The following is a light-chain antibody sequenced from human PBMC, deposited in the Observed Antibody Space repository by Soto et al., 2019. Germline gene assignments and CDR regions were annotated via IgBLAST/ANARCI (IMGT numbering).Light chain of an antibody. V-gene: IGKV3D-20*02. Sequence: EIVLTQSPGTLSLSPGERATLSYRASQSVSSSYLAWYQQKPGQAPRLLIYDASNRATGIPARFSGSGSGTDFTLTISSLEPEDFAVYYCQHYNNWIASFGGGTKVDIK. CDR3: QHYNNWIAS. J-gene: IGKJ4*01. CDR2: DAS. CDR1: QSVSSSY.